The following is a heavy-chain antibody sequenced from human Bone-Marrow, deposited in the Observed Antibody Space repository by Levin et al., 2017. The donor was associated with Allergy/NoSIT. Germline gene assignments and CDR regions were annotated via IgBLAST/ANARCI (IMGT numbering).Heavy chain of an antibody. CDR3: ATVSRAGFRFCSGGSCYETKGGWFDS. D-gene: IGHD2-15*01. V-gene: IGHV1-24*01. Sequence: ASVKVSCKVSGNTLSALSIHWVRQAPGKGLEWMGGFDPEDGETIYAQKLKGRVTLTEDTSTDTVYMELRSLSSEDTAVYYCATVSRAGFRFCSGGSCYETKGGWFDSWGQGTLVIVSS. CDR1: GNTLSALS. CDR2: FDPEDGET. J-gene: IGHJ5*01.